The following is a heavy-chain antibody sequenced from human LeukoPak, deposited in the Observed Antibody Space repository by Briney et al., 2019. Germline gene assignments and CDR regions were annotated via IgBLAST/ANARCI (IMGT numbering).Heavy chain of an antibody. CDR1: GFTFSSYG. Sequence: GRSLRLSCAASGFTFSSYGMHWVRQAPGKGLEWVAVISYDGSNKYYADSVKGRFTISRDNSKNTLYLQMNSLRAEDTAVYYCARDFGRYCSGGSCPLHTHNWFDPWGQGTLVTVSS. CDR2: ISYDGSNK. J-gene: IGHJ5*02. CDR3: ARDFGRYCSGGSCPLHTHNWFDP. V-gene: IGHV3-30*03. D-gene: IGHD2-15*01.